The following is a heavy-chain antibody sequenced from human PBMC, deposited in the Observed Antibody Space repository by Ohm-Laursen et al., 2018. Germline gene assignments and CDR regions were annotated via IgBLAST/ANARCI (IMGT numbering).Heavy chain of an antibody. V-gene: IGHV1-2*02. CDR3: ARDGDCSGGSCNFDY. CDR1: GYTFTAYY. Sequence: ASVKVSCKSSGYTFTAYYMHWVRQAPGQGLEWMGWINPNSGGTNYAQKFQGRVTMTRDTSISTAYMELSRLRSDDAAVYYCARDGDCSGGSCNFDYWGQGTLVTVSS. CDR2: INPNSGGT. D-gene: IGHD2-15*01. J-gene: IGHJ4*02.